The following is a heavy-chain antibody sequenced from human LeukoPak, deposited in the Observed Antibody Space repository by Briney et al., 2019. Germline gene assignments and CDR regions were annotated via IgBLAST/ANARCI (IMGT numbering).Heavy chain of an antibody. D-gene: IGHD2-8*01. J-gene: IGHJ4*02. CDR2: INQSGST. Sequence: SETLSLTCAVYGGSFSGYYWSWIRQPPGKGLEWIGEINQSGSTNYNPSLKSRVTISVDTSKNQFSLKLSSVTAADTAVYYCARGHGRRYCTNGVCLPFDYWGQGTLVTVSS. CDR3: ARGHGRRYCTNGVCLPFDY. CDR1: GGSFSGYY. V-gene: IGHV4-34*01.